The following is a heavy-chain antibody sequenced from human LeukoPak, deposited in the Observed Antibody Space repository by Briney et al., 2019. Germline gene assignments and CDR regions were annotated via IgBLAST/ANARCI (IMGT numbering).Heavy chain of an antibody. Sequence: GGSLRLSCVASRFTFTSYVMAWVRQAPGKGLECVSAISGSGHKSYYADSVEGRFTVSRDNSRNTLFMQMNSLRADDTAVYYCARVSGTIQIWPQPFGDGMAVWGQGTTVTVSS. CDR2: ISGSGHKS. V-gene: IGHV3-23*01. J-gene: IGHJ6*02. CDR1: RFTFTSYV. D-gene: IGHD5-18*01. CDR3: ARVSGTIQIWPQPFGDGMAV.